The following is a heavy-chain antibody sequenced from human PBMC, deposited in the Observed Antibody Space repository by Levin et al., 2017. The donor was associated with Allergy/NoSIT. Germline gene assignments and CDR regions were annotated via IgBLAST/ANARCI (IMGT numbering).Heavy chain of an antibody. CDR2: ISSSSSTI. D-gene: IGHD6-13*01. CDR3: ARVLKSMYSSSWYYFDY. J-gene: IGHJ4*02. CDR1: GFTFSSYS. Sequence: GGSLRLSCAASGFTFSSYSMNWVRQAPGKGLEWVSYISSSSSTIYYADSVKGRFTISRDNAKNSLYLQMNSLRDEDTAVYYCARVLKSMYSSSWYYFDYWGQGTLVTVSS. V-gene: IGHV3-48*02.